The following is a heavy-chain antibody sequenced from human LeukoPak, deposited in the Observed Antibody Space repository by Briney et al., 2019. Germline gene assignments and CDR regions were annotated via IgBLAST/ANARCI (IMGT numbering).Heavy chain of an antibody. J-gene: IGHJ4*02. D-gene: IGHD3-10*01. Sequence: GGSLRLSCAASGFTFSSYSMNWVRQAPGKGLEWVSYISSSSSTIYYADSVKGRFTISRDNAKNSLYLQMNSLRAEDTAVYYCARDRYYYGSGSSDYWGQGTLVTVSS. CDR2: ISSSSSTI. CDR1: GFTFSSYS. V-gene: IGHV3-48*01. CDR3: ARDRYYYGSGSSDY.